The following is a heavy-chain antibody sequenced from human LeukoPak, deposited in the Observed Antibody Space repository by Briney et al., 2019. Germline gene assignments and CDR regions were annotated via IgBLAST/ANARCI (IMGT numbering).Heavy chain of an antibody. CDR3: AKYISIGSRQFDY. CDR1: GFTFTTYW. D-gene: IGHD1-26*01. V-gene: IGHV3-74*01. CDR2: INSDGSIT. Sequence: GGSLRLSCAASGFTFTTYWMHWVRQAPGKELVWVSHINSDGSITSYADSVKGRFTISRDNSKNTLYLQMNSLRAEDTAVYYCAKYISIGSRQFDYWGQGTLVTVSS. J-gene: IGHJ4*02.